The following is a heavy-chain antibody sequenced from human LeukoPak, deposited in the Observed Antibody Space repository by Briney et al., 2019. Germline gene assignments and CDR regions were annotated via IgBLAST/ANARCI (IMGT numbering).Heavy chain of an antibody. D-gene: IGHD2-2*01. V-gene: IGHV3-23*01. CDR3: ATAYCSSTSCSRPSDYFDY. J-gene: IGHJ4*02. CDR1: GFTFSSYA. Sequence: GGSLRLSCAASGFTFSSYAMSWVRQAPGKGLEWVSAISGSGGSTYYADSVKGRFTISRGNSKNTLYLQMNSLRAEDTAVYYCATAYCSSTSCSRPSDYFDYWGQGTLVTVSS. CDR2: ISGSGGST.